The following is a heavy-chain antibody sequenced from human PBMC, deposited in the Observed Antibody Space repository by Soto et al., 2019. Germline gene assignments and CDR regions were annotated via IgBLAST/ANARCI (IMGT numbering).Heavy chain of an antibody. Sequence: GGPLSLSCPACEFTSCSLWMHWVRQAPGKGLVWVSRINNDWSFRDYADSVKGRFTIFRDNAKNTLYLQMNSLGPDDTAVYYCVASLSGDPYPLDYWGQGALVTVSS. J-gene: IGHJ4*02. CDR1: EFTSCSLW. CDR2: INNDWSFR. D-gene: IGHD7-27*01. CDR3: VASLSGDPYPLDY. V-gene: IGHV3-74*01.